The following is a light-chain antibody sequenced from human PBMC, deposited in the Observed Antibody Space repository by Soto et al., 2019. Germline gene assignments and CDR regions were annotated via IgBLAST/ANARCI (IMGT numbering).Light chain of an antibody. Sequence: EIVLTQSPGTLSLSPGERATLSCRASQSVSSSYLAWYQQKPGQAPRLLIYGASSTATGIPDRFRGSGSGTDLTLTISRLEPEDFAVYYCQQYGSSPYTFGQGTKLEI. CDR2: GAS. CDR3: QQYGSSPYT. CDR1: QSVSSSY. J-gene: IGKJ2*01. V-gene: IGKV3-20*01.